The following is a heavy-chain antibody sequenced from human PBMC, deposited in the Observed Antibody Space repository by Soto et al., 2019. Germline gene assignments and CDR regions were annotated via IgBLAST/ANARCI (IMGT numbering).Heavy chain of an antibody. Sequence: QVQLVQSGAEVKKPGSSVRFSCKASGGTFSTYIISWVRQAPGQGLEWMGRISPMVGIAIYAQKFQGRIAITADKSTSIAYLEVTSLRNEDTAVYYCARLASGSYDYWGQGTLITVSS. CDR3: ARLASGSYDY. D-gene: IGHD1-26*01. J-gene: IGHJ4*02. CDR1: GGTFSTYI. V-gene: IGHV1-69*02. CDR2: ISPMVGIA.